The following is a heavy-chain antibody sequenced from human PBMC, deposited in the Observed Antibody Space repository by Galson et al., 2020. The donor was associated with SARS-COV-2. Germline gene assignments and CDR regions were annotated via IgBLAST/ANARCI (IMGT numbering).Heavy chain of an antibody. CDR2: ISGRGTTI. V-gene: IGHV3-11*04. J-gene: IGHJ5*02. CDR3: TRDRDDSGQGWFDP. CDR1: GFTFSDYY. Sequence: NSGGSLRLSCAASGFTFSDYYMSWIRQAPGKGLEWVSCISGRGTTIYYADSVKGRFTISRDNAKNSLYLQMNSLRAEDTAVYYCTRDRDDSGQGWFDPWGQGTLVTVSS. D-gene: IGHD3-10*01.